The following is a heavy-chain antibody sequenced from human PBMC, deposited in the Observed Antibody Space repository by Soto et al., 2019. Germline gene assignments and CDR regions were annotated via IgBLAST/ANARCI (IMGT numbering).Heavy chain of an antibody. D-gene: IGHD3-22*01. V-gene: IGHV4-31*03. CDR1: GGSISSGGYY. J-gene: IGHJ4*02. Sequence: QVQLQESGPGLVKPSQTLSLTCTVSGGSISSGGYYWSWIRQHPGKGLEWIGYIYYSGSTYYNPSLKSRVTISVDTSKNQSSLKLSSVTAAGTAVYYCARSYYDSSGYYSPPREGFDYWGQGTLVTVSS. CDR3: ARSYYDSSGYYSPPREGFDY. CDR2: IYYSGST.